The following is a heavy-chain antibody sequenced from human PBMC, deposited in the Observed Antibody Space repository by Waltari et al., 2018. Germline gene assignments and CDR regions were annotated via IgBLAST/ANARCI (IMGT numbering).Heavy chain of an antibody. J-gene: IGHJ5*02. CDR1: GGSFSGYY. Sequence: QVQLQQWGAGLLKPSETLSLTCAVYGGSFSGYYWSWIRQPPGKGLEWIGEINHSGSTNYNPSLKSRVTISVDTSKNQFSLKLSSGTAADTAVYYCATSRRYPPNWFDPWGQGTLVTVSS. V-gene: IGHV4-34*01. D-gene: IGHD1-20*01. CDR3: ATSRRYPPNWFDP. CDR2: INHSGST.